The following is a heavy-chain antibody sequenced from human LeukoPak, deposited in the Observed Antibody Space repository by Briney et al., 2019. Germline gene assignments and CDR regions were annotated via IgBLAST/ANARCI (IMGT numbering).Heavy chain of an antibody. Sequence: GESLKISCEASGVSLGSYAMSWIRQAPGRGLEYIAYISRSSQAINYAESVSGRFTVSRDNARNSLYLDMNGLRAEDTAVYYCAGDPSVGSTWYYYVDVWGEGTTVTVSS. CDR2: ISRSSQAI. J-gene: IGHJ6*03. D-gene: IGHD6-13*01. CDR3: AGDPSVGSTWYYYVDV. CDR1: GVSLGSYA. V-gene: IGHV3-48*04.